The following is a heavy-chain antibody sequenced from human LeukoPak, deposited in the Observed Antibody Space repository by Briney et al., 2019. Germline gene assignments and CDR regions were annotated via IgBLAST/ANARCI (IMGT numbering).Heavy chain of an antibody. Sequence: SETLSLTCTVSGGSISSGGYYWSWIRQPPGKGLEWIGYIYYSGSTNYNPSLKSRVTISVDTSKNQFSLKLSSETAADTAVYYCARQKSNNYDFWSGPKGGWFDPWGQGTLVTVSS. V-gene: IGHV4-61*08. D-gene: IGHD3-3*01. CDR3: ARQKSNNYDFWSGPKGGWFDP. CDR1: GGSISSGGYY. CDR2: IYYSGST. J-gene: IGHJ5*02.